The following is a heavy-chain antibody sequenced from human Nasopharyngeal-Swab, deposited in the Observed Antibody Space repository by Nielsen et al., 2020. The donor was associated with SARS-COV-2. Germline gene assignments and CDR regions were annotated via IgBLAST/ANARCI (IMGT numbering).Heavy chain of an antibody. V-gene: IGHV4-39*01. CDR3: ARLGDDSSGYYNWFDP. Sequence: SETLSLTCTVSGGSISISTYYWGWIRQPPGTGLEWIGSVYYSGSTYYNPSLKSRVTISVDTSRNQFSLKLTSVTAADTAVYYCARLGDDSSGYYNWFDPWGQGTLVTVSS. D-gene: IGHD3-22*01. CDR1: GGSISISTYY. CDR2: VYYSGST. J-gene: IGHJ5*02.